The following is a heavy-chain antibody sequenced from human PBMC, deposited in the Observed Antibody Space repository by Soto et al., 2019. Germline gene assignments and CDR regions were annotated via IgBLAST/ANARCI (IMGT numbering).Heavy chain of an antibody. CDR3: ARHSSNFRYYYYAMDV. Sequence: GESLKISCKGSGYTFTDYWIGWVRQLPGKGLEWMGIIYPGDSDTRYSPSFQGHVTITVDKSTSTAYLQWNTLKASDTAMYYCARHSSNFRYYYYAMDVWGQGTTGT. D-gene: IGHD6-19*01. CDR2: IYPGDSDT. J-gene: IGHJ6*02. V-gene: IGHV5-51*01. CDR1: GYTFTDYW.